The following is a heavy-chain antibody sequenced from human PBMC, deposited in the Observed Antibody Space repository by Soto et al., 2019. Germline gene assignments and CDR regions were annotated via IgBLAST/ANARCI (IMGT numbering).Heavy chain of an antibody. CDR3: VHTRSRGERLLLCSSHFYYDMDV. Sequence: QITLKESGPTLVKPTQTLTLTCTFSGFSLNTGGLGVGWIGQPPGKALEWLALIYWDGDKRYSPSLQSRLSITKDTSNSQFVITITGKELANTATYYSVHTRSRGERLLLCSSHFYYDMDVWGQGNTVTVS. D-gene: IGHD3-16*01. V-gene: IGHV2-5*02. J-gene: IGHJ6*02. CDR1: GFSLNTGGLG. CDR2: IYWDGDK.